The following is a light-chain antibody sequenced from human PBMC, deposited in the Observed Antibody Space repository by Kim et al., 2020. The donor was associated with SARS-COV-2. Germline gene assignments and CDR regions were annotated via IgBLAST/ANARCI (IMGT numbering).Light chain of an antibody. CDR2: DAS. J-gene: IGKJ2*03. Sequence: LSVYPGERATLSCRASQSVSSYLAGYQQKPGQAPRLLIYDASNRATGIPARFSGSGSGTDFTLTISSLEPEDFAVYYCQQRSNWYSFGQGTKLEI. V-gene: IGKV3-11*01. CDR3: QQRSNWYS. CDR1: QSVSSY.